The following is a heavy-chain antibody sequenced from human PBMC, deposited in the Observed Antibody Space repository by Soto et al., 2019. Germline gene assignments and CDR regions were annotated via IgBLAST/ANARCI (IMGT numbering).Heavy chain of an antibody. CDR3: ARVGGYNFWSLIDY. D-gene: IGHD3-3*01. CDR2: TSYDERIK. CDR1: GFTFRDYA. V-gene: IGHV3-30-3*01. J-gene: IGHJ4*02. Sequence: GGSLRLSCAASGFTFRDYAMHWVRQAPGKGLEWVALTSYDERIKYYIDSVKGRFTISKDSSRNTLYLQMNNLTTEDTVVYYCARVGGYNFWSLIDYWGQGALVTVPS.